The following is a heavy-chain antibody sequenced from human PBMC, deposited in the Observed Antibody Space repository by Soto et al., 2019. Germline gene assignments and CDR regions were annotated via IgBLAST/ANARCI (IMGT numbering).Heavy chain of an antibody. CDR1: GYTLTELS. V-gene: IGHV1-24*01. CDR2: FDPEDGET. D-gene: IGHD6-19*01. J-gene: IGHJ4*02. Sequence: ASVKVSCKVSGYTLTELSMHWVRQAPGKGLEWMGGFDPEDGETIYAQKFQGRVTMTEDTSTDTAYMELSSLRSEDTAVYYCATCVSGSGWYLGYFDYWGQGTLVTVSS. CDR3: ATCVSGSGWYLGYFDY.